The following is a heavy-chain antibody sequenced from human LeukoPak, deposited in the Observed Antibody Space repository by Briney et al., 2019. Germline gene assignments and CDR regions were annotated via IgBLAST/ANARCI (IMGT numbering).Heavy chain of an antibody. CDR1: GYTFTGYY. Sequence: SVKVSCKASGYTFTGYYMHWVRQARGQRLEWIGWIVVGSGNTNYAQKFQERVTITRDMSTSTAYMELSSLRSEDTAVYYCAARFGDDAFDIWGQGTMVTVSS. D-gene: IGHD3-10*01. V-gene: IGHV1-58*02. CDR3: AARFGDDAFDI. J-gene: IGHJ3*02. CDR2: IVVGSGNT.